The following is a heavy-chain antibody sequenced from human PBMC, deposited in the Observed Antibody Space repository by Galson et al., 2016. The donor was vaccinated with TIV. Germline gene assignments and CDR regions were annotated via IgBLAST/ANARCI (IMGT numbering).Heavy chain of an antibody. D-gene: IGHD2-21*02. CDR3: AKDAVTGYYFYYMDV. CDR2: ITGPVGST. CDR1: GFLFGSYA. J-gene: IGHJ6*03. V-gene: IGHV3-23*01. Sequence: SLRLSCAASGFLFGSYAMNWVRQAPGKGLEWVSSITGPVGSTYYADSVKGRFIVSRDNPKNTLYLQMNSLRAEDTAVYYCAKDAVTGYYFYYMDVWGQGTTVTVSS.